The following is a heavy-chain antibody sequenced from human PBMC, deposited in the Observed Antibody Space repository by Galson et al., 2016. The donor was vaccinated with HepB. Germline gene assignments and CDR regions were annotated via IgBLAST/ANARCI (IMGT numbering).Heavy chain of an antibody. Sequence: TLSLTCTVSGGSVISDNYYWSWIRQPPGKGLEWIGFIQYTGNTNCNPSLRSRVTISIDTSKNQFSMKLSSVTAADTAVYYGARDQNGSYLAYWGLGALVAVSS. J-gene: IGHJ4*02. D-gene: IGHD1-26*01. V-gene: IGHV4-61*01. CDR2: IQYTGNT. CDR3: ARDQNGSYLAY. CDR1: GGSVISDNYY.